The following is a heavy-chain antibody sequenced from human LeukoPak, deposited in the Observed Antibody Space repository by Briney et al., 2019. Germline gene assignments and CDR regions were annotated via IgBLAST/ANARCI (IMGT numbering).Heavy chain of an antibody. CDR1: GFTFSSYG. CDR3: AREGFSYGPSFDY. Sequence: GGSLRLSCAASGFTFSSYGMHWVRQAPGKGLEGVAVIWYDGSNKYYADSVKGRFTISRDNSKNTLYLQMNSLRAEDTAVYYCAREGFSYGPSFDYWGQGTLVTVPS. CDR2: IWYDGSNK. V-gene: IGHV3-33*01. D-gene: IGHD5-18*01. J-gene: IGHJ4*02.